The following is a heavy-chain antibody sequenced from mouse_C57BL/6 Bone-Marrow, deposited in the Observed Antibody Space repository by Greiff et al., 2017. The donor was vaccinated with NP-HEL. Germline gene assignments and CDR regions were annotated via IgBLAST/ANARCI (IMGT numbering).Heavy chain of an antibody. D-gene: IGHD1-3*01. CDR2: IYPGNSDT. Sequence: VQLQQSGTVLARPGASVKMSCKTSGYTFTSYWMHWVKQRPGQGLEWIGAIYPGNSDTSYNQKFKGKAKLTAVTSASTAYMELSSLTNEDSAVYYCAREDNLIPNYFDYWGQGTTLTVSS. CDR3: AREDNLIPNYFDY. V-gene: IGHV1-5*01. J-gene: IGHJ2*01. CDR1: GYTFTSYW.